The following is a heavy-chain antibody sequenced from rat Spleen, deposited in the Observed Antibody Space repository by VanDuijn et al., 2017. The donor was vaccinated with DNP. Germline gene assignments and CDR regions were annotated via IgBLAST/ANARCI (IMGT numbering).Heavy chain of an antibody. D-gene: IGHD1-4*01. J-gene: IGHJ2*01. CDR3: ARSRLPGYYPFAC. Sequence: EVQLAESGGGLVQPGRSLKLSCVASGFTFSDHYMAWVRQAPTKGLEWVASISYDGDNTYYHDSVKGRFTISRNNAKSSLYLQMNSLKSEDTATYYWARSRLPGYYPFACWGQGVMVTVSS. CDR1: GFTFSDHY. V-gene: IGHV5-20*01. CDR2: ISYDGDNT.